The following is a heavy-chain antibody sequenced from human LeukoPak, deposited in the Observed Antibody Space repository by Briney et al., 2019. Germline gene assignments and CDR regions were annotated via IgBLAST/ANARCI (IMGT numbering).Heavy chain of an antibody. D-gene: IGHD2-15*01. CDR2: IYPGDSDT. V-gene: IGHV5-51*01. Sequence: GESLKICCKGSGYSFSTYWIAWVRQMPGKGLEWMGIIYPGDSDTRYSPSFQGQVTISADKSISTAYLHWSSLNTSDSAMYYCARLPVQVVVAASLWFDFWGQGTLVTVSS. CDR3: ARLPVQVVVAASLWFDF. J-gene: IGHJ4*02. CDR1: GYSFSTYW.